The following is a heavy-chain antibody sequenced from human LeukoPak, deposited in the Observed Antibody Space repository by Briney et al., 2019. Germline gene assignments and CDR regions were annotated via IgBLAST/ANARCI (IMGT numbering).Heavy chain of an antibody. J-gene: IGHJ4*02. D-gene: IGHD2-15*01. CDR2: IRYDGSSK. CDR3: AKGLTGGRGY. Sequence: GGSLRLSCAASGFTFSTYGMHWVRQAPGKGLEWVAFIRYDGSSKYSADSVKGRFTISRDNSKNTLYLQMNSLRAEDTAMYYCAKGLTGGRGYWGQGTLVTVSS. V-gene: IGHV3-30*02. CDR1: GFTFSTYG.